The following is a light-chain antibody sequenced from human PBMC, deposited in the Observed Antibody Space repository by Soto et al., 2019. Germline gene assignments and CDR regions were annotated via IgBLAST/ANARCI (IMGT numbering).Light chain of an antibody. CDR2: DAS. CDR3: QQRINWPPVT. CDR1: QSVSTY. V-gene: IGKV3-11*01. J-gene: IGKJ4*01. Sequence: MLTQSPATLSLSPGERATLSCRASQSVSTYLAWYQQKPGQAPRLLIYDASNRATGIPARFSGSGSGTDFTLTISSLEPEDFAVYYCQQRINWPPVTFGGGTKVEIK.